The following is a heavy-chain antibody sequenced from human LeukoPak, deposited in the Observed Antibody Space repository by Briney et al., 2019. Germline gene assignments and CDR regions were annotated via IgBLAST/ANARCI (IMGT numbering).Heavy chain of an antibody. J-gene: IGHJ4*02. CDR2: INANSGDT. CDR1: GYIFSDYY. CDR3: ARERYSSPDY. Sequence: GASVKVSCKASGYIFSDYYIHWVRQAPGQGLEWMGWINANSGDTNSAQKFQGRVTMTRDTSISTAYMDLSSLRSDDTAVYYCARERYSSPDYWGQGTLVTVSS. V-gene: IGHV1-2*02. D-gene: IGHD6-13*01.